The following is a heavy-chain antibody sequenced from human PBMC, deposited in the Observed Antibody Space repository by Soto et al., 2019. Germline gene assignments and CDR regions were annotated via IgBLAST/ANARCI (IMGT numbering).Heavy chain of an antibody. CDR2: ITDNGGDA. CDR3: ARGSTESYPGSRIFDF. J-gene: IGHJ4*02. D-gene: IGHD3-10*01. Sequence: GGSLRLSCVASGLTFGSRAMSWVRQAPGEGLQWVATITDNGGDAKYADSVRGRFVISRGNSKKTLYLQMTSLTAEDSAMYFCARGSTESYPGSRIFDFWGRGTLVTVS. CDR1: GLTFGSRA. V-gene: IGHV3-23*01.